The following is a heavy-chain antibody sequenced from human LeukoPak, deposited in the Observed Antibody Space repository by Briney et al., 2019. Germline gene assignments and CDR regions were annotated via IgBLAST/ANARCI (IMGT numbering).Heavy chain of an antibody. CDR3: ARARYSSGWYPSWYFDL. Sequence: SETLSLTCTVSGGSISSYYWSWIRQPPGKGLEWIGYIYYSGSTNYNPSLKSRVTISVDTSKNQFSLKLSSVTAADTAVYCCARARYSSGWYPSWYFDLWGRGTLVTVSS. V-gene: IGHV4-59*08. CDR1: GGSISSYY. CDR2: IYYSGST. D-gene: IGHD6-19*01. J-gene: IGHJ2*01.